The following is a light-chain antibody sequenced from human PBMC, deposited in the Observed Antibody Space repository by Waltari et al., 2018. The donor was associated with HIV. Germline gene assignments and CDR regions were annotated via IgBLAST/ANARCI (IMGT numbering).Light chain of an antibody. J-gene: IGLJ2*01. CDR2: GDS. Sequence: SYVLTQPPSVSAAPGQTARITCGGNNIRNTGVYWYQQKPGQAPVLVVYGDSDRPSGSPEGSSGSKSGNTATLTISRVEAGDEADYYCQVWDSGSDHVLFGGGTTLTVL. CDR3: QVWDSGSDHVL. V-gene: IGLV3-21*02. CDR1: NIRNTG.